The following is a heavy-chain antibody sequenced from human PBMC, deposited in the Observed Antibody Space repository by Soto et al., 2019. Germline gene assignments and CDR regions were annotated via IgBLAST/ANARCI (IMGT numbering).Heavy chain of an antibody. V-gene: IGHV3-30*18. Sequence: AGGSLRLSCAASGFTFNIYGMHWVRQAPDKGLEWVALISYDGSNQYYADSVKGRFTISRDNSKNTLFLQMNSLRAEDTAVYYCAKDGFYYDSSGYPYYYYYGMDVWGQGTTVTVSS. J-gene: IGHJ6*02. CDR1: GFTFNIYG. CDR2: ISYDGSNQ. D-gene: IGHD3-22*01. CDR3: AKDGFYYDSSGYPYYYYYGMDV.